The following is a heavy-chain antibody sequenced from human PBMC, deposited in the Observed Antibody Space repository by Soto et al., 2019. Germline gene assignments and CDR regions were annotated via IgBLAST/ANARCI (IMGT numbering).Heavy chain of an antibody. CDR3: AAVLRPTYSLHSKVFDY. CDR1: GGSFSGYY. Sequence: SETLSLTCAVYGGSFSGYYWSWIRQPPGKGLEWIGEINHSGSTNYNPSLKSRVTISVDTSKNQFSLKLSSVTAADTAVYYCAAVLRPTYSLHSKVFDYWGQGTLVTVSS. CDR2: INHSGST. J-gene: IGHJ4*02. V-gene: IGHV4-34*01. D-gene: IGHD3-3*01.